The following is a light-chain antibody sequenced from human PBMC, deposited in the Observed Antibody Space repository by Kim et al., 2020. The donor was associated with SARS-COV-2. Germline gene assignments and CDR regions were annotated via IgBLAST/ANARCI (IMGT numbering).Light chain of an antibody. CDR3: QQSSNWPVT. V-gene: IGKV3-11*01. CDR2: DAS. CDR1: QEVCHH. J-gene: IGKJ4*01. Sequence: SLAPRERAPLPCQGSQEVCHHLASFQQTAAQARTLLTYDASKRPTGMPARFSGRGSGTDFPHSISNLEPEYIVVYVCQQSSNWPVTFGGGAKLEIK.